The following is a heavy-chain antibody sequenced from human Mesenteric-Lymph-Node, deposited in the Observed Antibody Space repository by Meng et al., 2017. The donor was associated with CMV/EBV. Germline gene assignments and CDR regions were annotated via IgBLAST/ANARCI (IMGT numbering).Heavy chain of an antibody. CDR2: VNPKRGDT. CDR1: YTFNVFY. V-gene: IGHV1-2*02. Sequence: YTFNVFYMHGVLQAPGQGLEWMGWVNPKRGDTTYAQTFQGRVTIARDPSISTAYMELSGLRYDDMAVYYCARDGVVCGDTTCRGFFSWGQGTLVTVSS. D-gene: IGHD2-21*01. J-gene: IGHJ5*02. CDR3: ARDGVVCGDTTCRGFFS.